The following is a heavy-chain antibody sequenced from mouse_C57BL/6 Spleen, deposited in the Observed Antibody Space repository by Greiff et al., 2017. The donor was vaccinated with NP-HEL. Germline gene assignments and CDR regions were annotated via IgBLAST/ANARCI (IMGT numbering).Heavy chain of an antibody. CDR3: ARGGGNDGSSFDV. CDR1: GYTFTSYW. J-gene: IGHJ1*03. CDR2: IYPGSGST. D-gene: IGHD2-3*01. Sequence: QVQLKQPGAELVKPGASVKMSCKASGYTFTSYWITWVKQRPGQGLEWIGDIYPGSGSTNYNEKFKSKATLTVDTSSSTAYMQLSSLTSEDSAVYYCARGGGNDGSSFDVWGTGTTVTVSS. V-gene: IGHV1-55*01.